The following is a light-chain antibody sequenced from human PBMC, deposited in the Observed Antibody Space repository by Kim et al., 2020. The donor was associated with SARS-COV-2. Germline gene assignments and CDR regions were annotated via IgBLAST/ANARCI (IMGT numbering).Light chain of an antibody. Sequence: AITISCPGTSSDIGDYNLVTWYQQRPGKAPKLLIFEVSKRPSGFSNRFSGSKSGDTASLTISGLQAEDESNYYCCSYAGRRSFVVFGGGTQLTVL. CDR2: EVS. J-gene: IGLJ2*01. CDR3: CSYAGRRSFVV. CDR1: SSDIGDYNL. V-gene: IGLV2-23*02.